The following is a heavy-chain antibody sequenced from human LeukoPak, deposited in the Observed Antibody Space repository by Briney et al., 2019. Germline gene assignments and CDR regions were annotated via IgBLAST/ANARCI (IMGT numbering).Heavy chain of an antibody. V-gene: IGHV3-11*04. D-gene: IGHD1-1*01. CDR2: ISSSGSTI. Sequence: GGSLRLSCAASGFTFSDYYMSWIRQAPGKGLEWVSYISSSGSTIYYADSVKGRFTISRDNSKNTLYLQMNSLRAEDTAVYYCARDLLGTGTARFDYWGQGTLVTVSS. CDR1: GFTFSDYY. J-gene: IGHJ4*02. CDR3: ARDLLGTGTARFDY.